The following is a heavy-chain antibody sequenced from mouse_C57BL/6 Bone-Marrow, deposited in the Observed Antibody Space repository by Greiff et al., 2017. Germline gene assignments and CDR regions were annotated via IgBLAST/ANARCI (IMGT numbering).Heavy chain of an antibody. D-gene: IGHD5-5*01. CDR2: IDPENGDT. V-gene: IGHV14-4*01. CDR1: GFNIKDDY. Sequence: VQLQQSGAELVRPGASVKLSCTATGFNIKDDYMHWVKQRPEKGLEWIGWIDPENGDTEYASKFQGKATITADTSSNTAYLQLSSLTSEDTAVYYCTTGIYLAWFSYWGQGTLVTVSA. J-gene: IGHJ3*01. CDR3: TTGIYLAWFSY.